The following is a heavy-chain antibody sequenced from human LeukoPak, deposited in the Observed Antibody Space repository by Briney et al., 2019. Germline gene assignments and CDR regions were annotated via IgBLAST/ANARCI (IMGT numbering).Heavy chain of an antibody. CDR1: GFTFSSYS. CDR3: ARGGYSGSWLQPYYYYGMDV. Sequence: GGSLRLSCAASGFTFSSYSMNWVRQAPGKGLEWVSSISSSSSYIYYADSVKGRFTISRDNAKNSLYLQMNSLRAEDTAVYYCARGGYSGSWLQPYYYYGMDVWGQGTTVTVSS. CDR2: ISSSSSYI. J-gene: IGHJ6*02. V-gene: IGHV3-21*01. D-gene: IGHD6-13*01.